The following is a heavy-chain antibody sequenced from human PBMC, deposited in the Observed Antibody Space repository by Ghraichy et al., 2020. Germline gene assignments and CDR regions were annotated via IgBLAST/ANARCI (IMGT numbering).Heavy chain of an antibody. Sequence: SETLSLTCTVSGGSISSGGYYWSWIRQHPGKGLEWIGYIYYSGSTYYNPSLKSRVTISVDTSKNQFSLKLSSVTAADTAVYYCARDRSMTTVTSRDAFDIWGQGTMVTVSS. CDR1: GGSISSGGYY. J-gene: IGHJ3*02. CDR2: IYYSGST. V-gene: IGHV4-31*03. CDR3: ARDRSMTTVTSRDAFDI. D-gene: IGHD4-17*01.